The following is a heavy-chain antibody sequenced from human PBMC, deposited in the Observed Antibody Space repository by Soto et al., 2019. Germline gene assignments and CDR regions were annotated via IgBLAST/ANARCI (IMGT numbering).Heavy chain of an antibody. CDR3: AKAQAFDI. CDR2: ISPSGATK. CDR1: GFTFSTYG. V-gene: IGHV3-30*18. Sequence: PGGSLRLSCAASGFTFSTYGIHWVRQAPGKGLDWVALISPSGATKFFADSVTGRFTVSMDNSKNTLYLQMNYLRDDDTAVYYYAKAQAFDIWGQGTMVTVSS. J-gene: IGHJ3*02.